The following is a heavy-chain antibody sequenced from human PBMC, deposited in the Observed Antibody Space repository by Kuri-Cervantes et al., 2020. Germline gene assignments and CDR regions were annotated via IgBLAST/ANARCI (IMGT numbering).Heavy chain of an antibody. V-gene: IGHV3-21*01. J-gene: IGHJ6*03. CDR3: ARVGYCNGDNCPDDYYYMDV. CDR1: GFTFSKYG. CDR2: VGHRTGNT. Sequence: GGSLRLSCVASGFTFSKYGMTWVRQTPGKGLEWVSSVGHRTGNTYYADSVKGRFTISRDNAKNSLYLQTNSLRAEDTAVYYCARVGYCNGDNCPDDYYYMDVWCKGTTVTVSS. D-gene: IGHD2-15*01.